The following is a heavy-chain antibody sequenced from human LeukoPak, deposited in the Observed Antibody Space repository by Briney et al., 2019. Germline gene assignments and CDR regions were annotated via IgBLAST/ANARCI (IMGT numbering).Heavy chain of an antibody. Sequence: SETLPLTCTVSGYSISSTYYWGWIRQPPGKGLEWIGCIYHSGSTYYNPSLKSRVTISVDTSKNQFPLKLSSVTAADTAVYYCARDPLYCSGGSCYSTWFDPWGQGTLVTVSS. V-gene: IGHV4-38-2*02. CDR3: ARDPLYCSGGSCYSTWFDP. D-gene: IGHD2-15*01. CDR1: GYSISSTYY. J-gene: IGHJ5*02. CDR2: IYHSGST.